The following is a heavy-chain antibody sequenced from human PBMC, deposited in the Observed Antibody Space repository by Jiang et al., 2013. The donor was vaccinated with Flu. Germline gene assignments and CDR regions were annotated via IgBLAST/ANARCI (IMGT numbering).Heavy chain of an antibody. CDR2: ISTYNGNI. CDR3: ARDSYYYHGVDV. J-gene: IGHJ6*02. V-gene: IGHV1-18*04. CDR1: GYTFINYG. Sequence: ASGYTFINYGISWVRQAPGQGLEWMGWISTYNGNINYTQKFQGRVSMTTDTSTSTAYMELRSLRSDDTAVYYCARDSYYYHGVDVWGQGTTVTVSS.